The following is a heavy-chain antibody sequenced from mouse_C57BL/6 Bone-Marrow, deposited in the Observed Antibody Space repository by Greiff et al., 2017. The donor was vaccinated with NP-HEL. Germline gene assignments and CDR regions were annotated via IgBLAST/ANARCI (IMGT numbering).Heavy chain of an antibody. CDR3: TREDYYGSPFAY. D-gene: IGHD1-1*01. CDR2: ISSGGDYI. J-gene: IGHJ3*01. Sequence: DVMLVESGEGLVKPGGSLKLSCAASGFTFSSYAMSWVRQTPEKRLEWVAYISSGGDYIYYADTVKGRFTISRDNARNTLYLQMSSLKSEDTAMYYCTREDYYGSPFAYWGQGTLVTVSA. V-gene: IGHV5-9-1*02. CDR1: GFTFSSYA.